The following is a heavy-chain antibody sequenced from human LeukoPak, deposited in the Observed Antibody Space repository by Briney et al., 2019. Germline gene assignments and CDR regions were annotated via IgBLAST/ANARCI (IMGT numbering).Heavy chain of an antibody. J-gene: IGHJ3*02. Sequence: MASETLSLTCAVYGGSFSSYYWSWIRQPPGKGLEWIGYMYYSGSTNYNPSLKSRVTISEDTSKNQFSLKLTSVTAADTAVYYCARVSGDAFDIWGQGTMVTVSS. D-gene: IGHD6-25*01. CDR2: MYYSGST. CDR3: ARVSGDAFDI. V-gene: IGHV4-59*01. CDR1: GGSFSSYY.